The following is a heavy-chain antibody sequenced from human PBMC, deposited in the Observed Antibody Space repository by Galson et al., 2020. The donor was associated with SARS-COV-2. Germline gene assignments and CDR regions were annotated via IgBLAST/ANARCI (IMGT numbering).Heavy chain of an antibody. J-gene: IGHJ6*02. V-gene: IGHV1-2*02. D-gene: IGHD3-10*01. CDR2: INPNSGGT. CDR3: ARDRWWVGECPLLNNYYYYGTDL. CDR1: GYTFTGYY. Sequence: SVPVSCQASGYTFTGYYMHWVRQAPGQGLAWMGWINPNSGGTNYAQTFQGRVTMTRDTSISTAYMELSRLRSDDTAVYYCARDRWWVGECPLLNNYYYYGTDLWGEGT.